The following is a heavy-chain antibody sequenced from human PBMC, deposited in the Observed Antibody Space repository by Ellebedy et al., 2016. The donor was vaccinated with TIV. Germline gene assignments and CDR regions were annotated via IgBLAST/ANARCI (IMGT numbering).Heavy chain of an antibody. Sequence: MPSETLSLTCTVSGCSISNSDYYWNWIRQPPGKGLEWIGIIYDSWSSYYNPSPKSRVTVSVDTSKNQFPLNLSSVTAADTAVYYCARAPARPRARFDTWGQGTLVTVSS. CDR1: GCSISNSDYY. CDR2: IYDSWSS. J-gene: IGHJ5*02. CDR3: ARAPARPRARFDT. V-gene: IGHV4-39*06. D-gene: IGHD1-14*01.